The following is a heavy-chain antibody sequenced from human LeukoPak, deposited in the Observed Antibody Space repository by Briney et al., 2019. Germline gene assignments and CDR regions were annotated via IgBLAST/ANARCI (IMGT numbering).Heavy chain of an antibody. CDR1: GASISSSHW. CDR2: IYYSGST. J-gene: IGHJ4*02. CDR3: ARGGRTATFDY. V-gene: IGHV4-4*02. D-gene: IGHD2-21*02. Sequence: PSETLSLTCAVTGASISSSHWWSWVRQPPGKGLEWIGYIYYSGSTNYNPSLKSRVTISVDTSKNQFSLNLSSVTPADTAVYYCARGGRTATFDYWGQGALVTVSS.